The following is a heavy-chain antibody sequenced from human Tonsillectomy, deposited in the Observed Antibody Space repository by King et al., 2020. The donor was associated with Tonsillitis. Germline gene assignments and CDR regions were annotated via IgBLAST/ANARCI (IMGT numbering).Heavy chain of an antibody. CDR3: ARTDYDILTDIRI. D-gene: IGHD3-9*01. V-gene: IGHV1-2*02. J-gene: IGHJ4*02. CDR1: GYTFTGYY. CDR2: INPNSGGT. Sequence: VQLVESGAEVKKPGASVKVSCKASGYTFTGYYMHWVRQPPGQGLEWMGWINPNSGGTNYAQKFQGRVTMTRDTSISTAYMELSRLRSDDTAVYYCARTDYDILTDIRIWGQGTLVTVSS.